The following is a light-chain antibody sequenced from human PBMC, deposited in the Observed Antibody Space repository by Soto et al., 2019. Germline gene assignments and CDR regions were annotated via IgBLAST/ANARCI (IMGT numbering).Light chain of an antibody. V-gene: IGLV2-14*03. J-gene: IGLJ2*01. CDR3: SSYTSSSTLL. CDR2: DVT. CDR1: SSDVGGYQS. Sequence: QSALTQPASVSGSPGQSITISCTGTSSDVGGYQSVSWYQQHPGKAPKLMIYDVTDRPSGVSNRFSGSKSGNTASLTISGLQAEDEADYYCSSYTSSSTLLFGGGTKLTVL.